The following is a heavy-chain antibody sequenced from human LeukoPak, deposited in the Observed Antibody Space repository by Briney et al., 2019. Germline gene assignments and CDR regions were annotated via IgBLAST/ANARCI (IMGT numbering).Heavy chain of an antibody. Sequence: ASVKVSCKASGYTFTSYYMHWVRQAPGQGLEWMGIINPSGGSTSYAQKFQGRVTMTRDTSTSTAYMELSSLRSEDTAVYYCARTGYSSSWFYYYYGMDVWGQGTTVTVSS. V-gene: IGHV1-46*01. CDR1: GYTFTSYY. CDR3: ARTGYSSSWFYYYYGMDV. CDR2: INPSGGST. J-gene: IGHJ6*02. D-gene: IGHD6-13*01.